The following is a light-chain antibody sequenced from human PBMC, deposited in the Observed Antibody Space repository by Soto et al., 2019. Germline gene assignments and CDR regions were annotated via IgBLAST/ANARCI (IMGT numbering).Light chain of an antibody. CDR3: CSYTSRSTLV. J-gene: IGLJ2*01. Sequence: QSALTQPASVSGSPGPSITISCTGTNSDVGGFNYVSWYQQHPDKAPKLIIFEVTDRPSGVSNRFSGSKSGNTASLTISGLQSEDEAEYYCCSYTSRSTLVFGGGTKLTVL. CDR1: NSDVGGFNY. V-gene: IGLV2-14*01. CDR2: EVT.